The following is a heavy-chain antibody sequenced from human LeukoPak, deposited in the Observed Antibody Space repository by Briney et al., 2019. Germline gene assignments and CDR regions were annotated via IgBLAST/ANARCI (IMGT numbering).Heavy chain of an antibody. CDR1: GGTFSSYA. J-gene: IGHJ4*02. Sequence: GASVKVSCKASGGTFSSYAISWVRQAPGQGLGWMGRIIPIFGTANYAQKFQGRVTITTDESTSTAYMELSSLRSEDTAVYYCARRGGRGFVDYWGQGTLVTVSS. D-gene: IGHD2-15*01. V-gene: IGHV1-69*05. CDR2: IIPIFGTA. CDR3: ARRGGRGFVDY.